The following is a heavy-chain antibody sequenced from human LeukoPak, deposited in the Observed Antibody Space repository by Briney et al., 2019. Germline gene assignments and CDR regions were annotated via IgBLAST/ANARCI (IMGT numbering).Heavy chain of an antibody. CDR1: GYTFTCYY. Sequence: GASVKVSCKASGYTFTCYYMHWVRQAPGQGLEWMGWINPNSGGTNYAQKFQGRVTMTRDTSISTAYMELSRLRSDDTAVYYCARLLEWLSGGTFACWGEGTLVTVCS. CDR3: ARLLEWLSGGTFAC. CDR2: INPNSGGT. D-gene: IGHD3-3*01. V-gene: IGHV1-2*02. J-gene: IGHJ4*02.